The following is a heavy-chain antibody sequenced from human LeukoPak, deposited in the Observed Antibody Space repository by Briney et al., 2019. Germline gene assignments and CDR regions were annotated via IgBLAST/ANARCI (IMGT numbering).Heavy chain of an antibody. CDR2: ISGSGGSI. J-gene: IGHJ4*02. D-gene: IGHD6-13*01. Sequence: GGSLRLSCAGSGFTFSSYAMSWVRQAPGKGLEWVSGISGSGGSIYYADSVKGRFTISRDSSKNTLFLQMNSLRAEDTAVYYCAKGGGDSSWRPFDFWGQGTLVTVSS. V-gene: IGHV3-23*01. CDR3: AKGGGDSSWRPFDF. CDR1: GFTFSSYA.